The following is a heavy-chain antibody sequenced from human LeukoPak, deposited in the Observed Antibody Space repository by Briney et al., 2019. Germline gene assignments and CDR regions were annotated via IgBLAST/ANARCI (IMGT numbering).Heavy chain of an antibody. CDR3: ARDKRGAFDI. V-gene: IGHV1-18*01. CDR2: IRVYNGNT. CDR1: GYTFSSYG. Sequence: ASAKVSCKASGYTFSSYGISWVRQAPGQGLEWMGWIRVYNGNTDYSQNFQGRVTLTTDTSTSTAYMELRSLRADDTAVYYCARDKRGAFDIWGQGTMISVSS. J-gene: IGHJ3*02. D-gene: IGHD3-10*01.